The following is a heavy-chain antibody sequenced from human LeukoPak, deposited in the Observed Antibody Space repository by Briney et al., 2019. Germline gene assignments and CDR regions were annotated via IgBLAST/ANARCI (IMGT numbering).Heavy chain of an antibody. J-gene: IGHJ2*01. CDR3: ARTPLRYGGNWYFDL. D-gene: IGHD4-23*01. CDR2: ISYDGSNK. Sequence: PGRSLRLSCAASGFTFSSYAMHWVRQAPGKGLEWVAVISYDGSNKYYADSVKGRFTISRDNSKNTLYLQMNSLRAEDTAVYYCARTPLRYGGNWYFDLWGRGTLVTVSS. V-gene: IGHV3-30-3*01. CDR1: GFTFSSYA.